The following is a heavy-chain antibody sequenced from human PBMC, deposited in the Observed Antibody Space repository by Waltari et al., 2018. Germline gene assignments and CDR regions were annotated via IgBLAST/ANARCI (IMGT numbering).Heavy chain of an antibody. CDR2: LNPGGGTT. CDR1: GFTFSTFA. V-gene: IGHV3-23*01. J-gene: IGHJ4*02. D-gene: IGHD6-6*01. Sequence: EVQLLESGGGLVQPGGSLRLSCAASGFTFSTFAMNWVRQAPGKGLEWVLALNPGGGTTYYADAVKGRFTISRDNSKNTLYLQMNSLTAEDTALYYCAKDVGDAARQALDYWGQGALVTVSP. CDR3: AKDVGDAARQALDY.